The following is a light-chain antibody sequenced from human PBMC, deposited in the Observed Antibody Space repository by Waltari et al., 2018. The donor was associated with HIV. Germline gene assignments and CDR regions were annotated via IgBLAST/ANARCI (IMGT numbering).Light chain of an antibody. CDR1: QAIKTY. CDR2: DAT. V-gene: IGKV1-39*01. Sequence: DIKMTQSPSSLSAYMGNRISINCQASQAIKTYLKWYAHKPGEAPKLLIFDATRLHTGDTSRFRCTGSGTHFTLTISSLQPEDSGTYYCQQSFSTPWTFGQGTKV. CDR3: QQSFSTPWT. J-gene: IGKJ1*01.